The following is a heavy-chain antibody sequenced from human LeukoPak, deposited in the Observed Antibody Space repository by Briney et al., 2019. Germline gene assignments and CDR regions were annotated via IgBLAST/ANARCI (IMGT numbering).Heavy chain of an antibody. CDR3: ARTLTRSPVTTGY. D-gene: IGHD4-17*01. V-gene: IGHV1-8*01. Sequence: ASVKVFCKASGYSFTSYDINWVRQATGQGPEWMGWMNPNSGNTGYAQKFQGRVTMTRNTSISTAYMELSSLRSEDTAVYYCARTLTRSPVTTGYWGQGTLVTVSS. J-gene: IGHJ4*02. CDR2: MNPNSGNT. CDR1: GYSFTSYD.